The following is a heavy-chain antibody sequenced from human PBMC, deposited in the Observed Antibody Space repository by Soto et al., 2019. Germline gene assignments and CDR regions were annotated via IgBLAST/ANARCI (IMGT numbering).Heavy chain of an antibody. CDR1: GGSFSGYS. D-gene: IGHD3-10*01. CDR3: ARDKITGLFDY. Sequence: SETLSLTCGVYGGSFSGYSWTWIRQPPGTGLEWIGEINHSGSTNYNPSLKSRVTISVDTSKSQFSLKLTSVTAADTAVYYCARDKITGLFDYWGQGTLVTVSS. V-gene: IGHV4-34*01. J-gene: IGHJ4*02. CDR2: INHSGST.